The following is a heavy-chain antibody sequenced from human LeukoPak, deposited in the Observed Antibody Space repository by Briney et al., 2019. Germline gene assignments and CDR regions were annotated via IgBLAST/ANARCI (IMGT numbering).Heavy chain of an antibody. CDR1: GFTFSSYG. J-gene: IGHJ4*02. V-gene: IGHV3-30*18. Sequence: PGRSLRLSCAASGFTFSSYGIHWVRQAPGKGLEWVAVISYDGSNKYYADSVKGRFTISRDNSKNTLYLQMNSLRAEDTAVYYCAKSATVTTKGSFDYWGQGTLVTVSS. CDR3: AKSATVTTKGSFDY. CDR2: ISYDGSNK. D-gene: IGHD4-17*01.